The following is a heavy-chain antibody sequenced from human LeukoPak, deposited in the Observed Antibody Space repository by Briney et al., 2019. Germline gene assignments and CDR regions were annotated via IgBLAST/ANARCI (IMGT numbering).Heavy chain of an antibody. D-gene: IGHD3-10*01. V-gene: IGHV3-30*02. CDR2: IRYEGSSK. CDR3: AKDLLRDRWFGES. CDR1: GFIFRTYG. J-gene: IGHJ5*02. Sequence: PGGSLRLSCAASGFIFRTYGMHWVRQAPDKGLEWVAFIRYEGSSKYYADSVKGRFTISRDNSKNTLYLQMDSLRPEDTAVYYCAKDLLRDRWFGESWGQGTLVTVSS.